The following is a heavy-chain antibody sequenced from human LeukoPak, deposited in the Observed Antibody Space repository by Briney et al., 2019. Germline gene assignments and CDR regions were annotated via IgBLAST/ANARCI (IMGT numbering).Heavy chain of an antibody. CDR1: GYTFTGYY. CDR2: INPNSGGT. V-gene: IGHV1-2*06. D-gene: IGHD1/OR15-1a*01. Sequence: ASVKVSCKASGYTFTGYYMHWVRKAPGQGLEWMGRINPNSGGTNYAQKFQGRVTMTRDTSISTAYMELSRLRSDDTAVYYCARGTYYYYYYGMDVWGQGTTVTVSS. J-gene: IGHJ6*02. CDR3: ARGTYYYYYYGMDV.